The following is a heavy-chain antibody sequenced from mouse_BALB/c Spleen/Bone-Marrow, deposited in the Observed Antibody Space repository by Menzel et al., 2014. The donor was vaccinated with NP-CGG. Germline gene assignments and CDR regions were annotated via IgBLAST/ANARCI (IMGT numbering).Heavy chain of an antibody. J-gene: IGHJ4*01. CDR3: TRDPYYYGSSYAMDY. CDR2: ISSGGSYT. D-gene: IGHD1-1*01. V-gene: IGHV5-6-4*01. CDR1: GFTFSSYT. Sequence: DVMLVESGGGLVKPGGSLKLSCAASGFTFSSYTMSWVRQTPEKRLEWVATISSGGSYTYCPDSVKGRFTISRDNAKNTLYLQMSSLKSEDTAMYYCTRDPYYYGSSYAMDYWGQGTSVTVSS.